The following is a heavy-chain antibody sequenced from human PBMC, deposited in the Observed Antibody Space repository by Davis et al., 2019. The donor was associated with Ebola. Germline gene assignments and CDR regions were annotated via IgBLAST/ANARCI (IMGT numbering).Heavy chain of an antibody. V-gene: IGHV3-9*01. J-gene: IGHJ6*02. CDR3: AKDIHYYYGMDV. CDR2: ISWNSGSI. Sequence: SLRLSCAASGFTFDDYAMHWLRQATGKGLEWVSGISWNSGSIGYADSVKGRFTISRDNAKNSLYLQMNSLRAEDTALYYCAKDIHYYYGMDVRGQGTTVTVSS. CDR1: GFTFDDYA.